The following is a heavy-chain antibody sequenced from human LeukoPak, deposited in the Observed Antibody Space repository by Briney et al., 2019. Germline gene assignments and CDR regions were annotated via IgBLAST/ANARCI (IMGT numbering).Heavy chain of an antibody. J-gene: IGHJ4*02. CDR1: GFTFDDYA. V-gene: IGHV3-9*01. Sequence: PGRSLRLSCAASGFTFDDYAMHWVRQAPGKGLEWVSGISWNSGSIGYADSVKGRFTISRDNAKNSLYLQMNSLRAEDTALYYCAKDIVRYFDWLLANFDYWGQGTLSPSPQ. D-gene: IGHD3-9*01. CDR2: ISWNSGSI. CDR3: AKDIVRYFDWLLANFDY.